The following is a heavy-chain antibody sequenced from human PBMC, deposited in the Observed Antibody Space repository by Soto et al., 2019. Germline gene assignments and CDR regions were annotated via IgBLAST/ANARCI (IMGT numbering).Heavy chain of an antibody. V-gene: IGHV3-30-3*01. CDR3: AREEFEDGRGHFDY. Sequence: QVQLVESGGGVVQPGGSLRLSCAASGFTFSTSVMHWVRQAPGKGLEWMAIISYGGVNKYYADSVKGRFTIARDISESTLYLQMNCLRTEDTAVYYCAREEFEDGRGHFDYWGQGTLVSVSS. CDR2: ISYGGVNK. D-gene: IGHD3-22*01. CDR1: GFTFSTSV. J-gene: IGHJ4*02.